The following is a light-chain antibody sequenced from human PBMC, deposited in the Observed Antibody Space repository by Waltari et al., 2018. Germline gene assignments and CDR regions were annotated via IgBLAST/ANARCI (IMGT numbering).Light chain of an antibody. V-gene: IGKV2-40*01. J-gene: IGKJ4*01. CDR2: GGS. CDR1: QSLLHTDGYTH. CDR3: MQHKALPLT. Sequence: IVMTQTPLSLPVTPGEPASISCSSSQSLLHTDGYTHLDWYLQKPGQSPQLLIYGGSNRASGVPDRFSGSGSGTDFTLKISKVEAEDVGVYYCMQHKALPLTFGGGTKVEIK.